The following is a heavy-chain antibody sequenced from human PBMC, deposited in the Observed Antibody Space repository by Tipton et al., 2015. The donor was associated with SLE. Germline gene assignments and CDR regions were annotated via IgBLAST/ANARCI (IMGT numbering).Heavy chain of an antibody. CDR1: GGSFSGYY. Sequence: TLSLTCAVYGGSFSGYYWSWIRQPPGKGLEWIGEINHSGSTNYNPSLKSRVTISVDTSKNQFSLELKSVTAADTALYFCARDFWSGYYSAYWGRGTLVTVSS. J-gene: IGHJ4*02. D-gene: IGHD3-3*01. V-gene: IGHV4-34*01. CDR3: ARDFWSGYYSAY. CDR2: INHSGST.